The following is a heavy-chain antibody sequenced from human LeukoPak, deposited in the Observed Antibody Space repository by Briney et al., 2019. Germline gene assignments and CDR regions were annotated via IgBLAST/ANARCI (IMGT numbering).Heavy chain of an antibody. CDR1: GFTFSSYW. J-gene: IGHJ4*02. V-gene: IGHV3-23*01. CDR2: MSSSGGST. CDR3: AKSSYYDTSGFYREYYFDY. Sequence: GGSLRLSCAASGFTFSSYWMSWVRQAPGKGLEWVSSMSSSGGSTYYADSVKGRFTFSRDNPKNTLYLQMNSLRAEDTAVYYCAKSSYYDTSGFYREYYFDYWGQGTLVTVSS. D-gene: IGHD3-22*01.